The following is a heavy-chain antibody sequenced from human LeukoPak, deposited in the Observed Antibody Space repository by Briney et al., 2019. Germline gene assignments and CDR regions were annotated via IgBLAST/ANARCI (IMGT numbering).Heavy chain of an antibody. Sequence: SETLSLTCTVSGGSISSSSYYWGWIRQPPGKGLEWIGSIYYSGGTYYNPSLKSRVTISVDTSKNQFSLKLSSVTAADTAVYYCARLARSYDTLTGYVDYWGQGTLVTVSS. CDR2: IYYSGGT. CDR3: ARLARSYDTLTGYVDY. CDR1: GGSISSSSYY. D-gene: IGHD3-9*01. J-gene: IGHJ4*02. V-gene: IGHV4-39*01.